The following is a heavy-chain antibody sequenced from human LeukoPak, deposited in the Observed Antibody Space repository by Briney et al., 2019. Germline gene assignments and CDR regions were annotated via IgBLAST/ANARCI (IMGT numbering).Heavy chain of an antibody. J-gene: IGHJ4*02. Sequence: GGSLRLSCAASGFTLSNYWMHWVRQAPGKGPVWVSRINPDGSRIDYAESVRGRFTISRDSAKNTLYLQMNSLRAEDTAVYYCSRGYYGDDWGQGTLVTVSS. V-gene: IGHV3-74*01. D-gene: IGHD3-22*01. CDR1: GFTLSNYW. CDR2: INPDGSRI. CDR3: SRGYYGDD.